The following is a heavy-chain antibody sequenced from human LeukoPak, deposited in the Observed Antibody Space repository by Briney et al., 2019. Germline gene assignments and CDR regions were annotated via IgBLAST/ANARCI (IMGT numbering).Heavy chain of an antibody. Sequence: GGSLRLSCAASGFTVSSNYMSWVRQAPGKGLEWVSVIYSGGSTYYADSVKGRFTISRDNSKNTLYLQMNSLRAEGTAVYYCARESLTIFGVNFDYWGQGTLVTVSS. CDR2: IYSGGST. CDR3: ARESLTIFGVNFDY. V-gene: IGHV3-53*05. D-gene: IGHD3-3*01. CDR1: GFTVSSNY. J-gene: IGHJ4*02.